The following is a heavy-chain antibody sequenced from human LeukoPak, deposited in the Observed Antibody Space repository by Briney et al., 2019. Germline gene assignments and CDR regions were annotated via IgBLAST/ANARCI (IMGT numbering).Heavy chain of an antibody. V-gene: IGHV3-30*04. CDR3: AKDRGRLHFGGYFDL. J-gene: IGHJ2*01. CDR2: ISYDGSNK. CDR1: GFTFSSYA. Sequence: GGSLRLSCAASGFTFSSYAMHWVRQAPGKGLEWVAVISYDGSNKYYADSVKGRFTISRDNSKNTLYLQMNSLRAEDTAVYYCAKDRGRLHFGGYFDLWGRGTLVTVSS. D-gene: IGHD3-10*01.